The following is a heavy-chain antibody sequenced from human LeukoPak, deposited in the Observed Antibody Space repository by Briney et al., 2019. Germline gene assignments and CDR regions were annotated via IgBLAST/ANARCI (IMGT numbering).Heavy chain of an antibody. V-gene: IGHV4-4*07. CDR3: ARVTTMVRGVIFRNYYYYMDV. CDR2: IYTSGRT. Sequence: SETLSLTCIVSGGSISYYYWNWIRQPAGKGLEWIGRIYTSGRTYYNPSLKSRVSMSVDTSKNQFSLKLSSVTAADTAVYYCARVTTMVRGVIFRNYYYYMDVWGKGTTVTVSS. D-gene: IGHD3-10*01. CDR1: GGSISYYY. J-gene: IGHJ6*03.